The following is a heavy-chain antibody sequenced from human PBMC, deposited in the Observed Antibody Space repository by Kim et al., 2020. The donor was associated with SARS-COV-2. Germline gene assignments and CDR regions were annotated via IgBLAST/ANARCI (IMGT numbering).Heavy chain of an antibody. Sequence: GGSLRLSCAASGFTFSSYDMHWVRQATGKGLEWVSAIGTAGDTYYPGSVKGRFTISRENAKNSLYLQMNSQRAGDTAVYYCARSTTYYDILTGSYTSYYLDYWGQGTLVTVSP. CDR2: IGTAGDT. CDR3: ARSTTYYDILTGSYTSYYLDY. D-gene: IGHD3-9*01. J-gene: IGHJ4*02. CDR1: GFTFSSYD. V-gene: IGHV3-13*01.